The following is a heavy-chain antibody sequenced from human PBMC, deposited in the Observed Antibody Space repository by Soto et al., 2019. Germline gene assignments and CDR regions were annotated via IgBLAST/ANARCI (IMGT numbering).Heavy chain of an antibody. CDR1: GFTFSSYA. CDR3: AKESAMGHYFDY. D-gene: IGHD2-8*01. CDR2: ISGSGGST. V-gene: IGHV3-23*01. Sequence: EVQLLESGGGLVQPGGSLRLSCAASGFTFSSYAMTWVRQAPGKGLEWVSRISGSGGSTYYADSVKGPFTISRDNSKNTLYLQMNSLRAEDTAVYYCAKESAMGHYFDYWGQGTLVTVSS. J-gene: IGHJ4*02.